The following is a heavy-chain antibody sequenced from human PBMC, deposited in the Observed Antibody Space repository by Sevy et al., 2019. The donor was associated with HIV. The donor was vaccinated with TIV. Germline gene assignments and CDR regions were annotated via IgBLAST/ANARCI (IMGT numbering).Heavy chain of an antibody. CDR1: GFTFFSHV. V-gene: IGHV3-23*01. CDR2: LSGSGGTT. CDR3: ATGTTDSSISWVFDV. J-gene: IGHJ3*01. Sequence: GGSLRLSCAASGFTFFSHVMSWVRQAPGKGLECVSGLSGSGGTTYYADSVKGRFTISRDNSKNKLYLQMSSLRIEDTAVYYCATGTTDSSISWVFDVWGQGTMVTVSS. D-gene: IGHD6-13*01.